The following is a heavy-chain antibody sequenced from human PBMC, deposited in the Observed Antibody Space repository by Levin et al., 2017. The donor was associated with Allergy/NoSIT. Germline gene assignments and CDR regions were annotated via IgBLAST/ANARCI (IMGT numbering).Heavy chain of an antibody. CDR3: TSLACSSTSCAY. J-gene: IGHJ4*02. Sequence: KVSCAASGFTLSGSAMHWVRQASGKGLEWVGRIRSKANSYATAYAASVKGRFTISRDDSRNTAYLQMNSLKTEDTAVYYCTSLACSSTSCAYWGQGTQVSVSS. V-gene: IGHV3-73*01. D-gene: IGHD2-2*01. CDR1: GFTLSGSA. CDR2: IRSKANSYAT.